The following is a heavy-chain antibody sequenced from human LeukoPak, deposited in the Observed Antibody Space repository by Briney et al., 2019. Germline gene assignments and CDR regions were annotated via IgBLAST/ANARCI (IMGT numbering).Heavy chain of an antibody. Sequence: GGSLRLSCAASGFNFDDYAMHWVRQAPGKGLEWVSVITWNSGSIGYADPVQGRFTISRDNAKNSLYLQMNSLRPEDTAFYYCAKDPRAGSGYYFDYWGQGTLVTVSS. CDR2: ITWNSGSI. CDR1: GFNFDDYA. J-gene: IGHJ4*02. CDR3: AKDPRAGSGYYFDY. V-gene: IGHV3-9*01. D-gene: IGHD3-22*01.